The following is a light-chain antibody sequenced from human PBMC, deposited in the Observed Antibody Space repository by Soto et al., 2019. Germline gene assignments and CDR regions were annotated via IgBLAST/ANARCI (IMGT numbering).Light chain of an antibody. CDR1: SSDVGGYNY. CDR2: EVS. Sequence: QSALTQPPSASGSPGQSVTFSCTGTSSDVGGYNYVSWYQHHPGKAPKLMIYEVSQRPSGVPDRFSGSKSGNTASLTVSGLQADDEADYYCSSYAGSNNYVFGTGTKVTVL. J-gene: IGLJ1*01. V-gene: IGLV2-8*01. CDR3: SSYAGSNNYV.